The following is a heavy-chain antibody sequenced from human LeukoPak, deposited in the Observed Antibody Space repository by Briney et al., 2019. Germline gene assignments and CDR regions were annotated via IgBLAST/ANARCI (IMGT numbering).Heavy chain of an antibody. CDR1: GFTFSSYG. Sequence: GGSLRLSCAASGFTFSSYGMHWVRQAPGKGLEWVAVISYDGSNKYYADSVKGRFTISRDNSKNTLYLQMNSLRAEDTAVYYCAKDPPSDDYVWGSYRFPDYCGQGTLVTVSS. J-gene: IGHJ4*02. V-gene: IGHV3-30*18. D-gene: IGHD3-16*02. CDR3: AKDPPSDDYVWGSYRFPDY. CDR2: ISYDGSNK.